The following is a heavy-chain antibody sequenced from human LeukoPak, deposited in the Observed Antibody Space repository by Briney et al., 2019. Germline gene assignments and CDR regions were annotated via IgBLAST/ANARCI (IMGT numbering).Heavy chain of an antibody. CDR3: ARHSRAVRGKKGRPSAMDV. J-gene: IGHJ6*03. CDR2: ISHSGST. CDR1: GGSISSGGYS. Sequence: PSETLSLTCAVSGGSISSGGYSWSWIRQPPGKGLEWIGEISHSGSTNYNPSLKSRVTISVDTSKNQFSLKLSSVTAADTAVHYCARHSRAVRGKKGRPSAMDVWGKGTTVTISS. D-gene: IGHD3-10*01. V-gene: IGHV4-34*01.